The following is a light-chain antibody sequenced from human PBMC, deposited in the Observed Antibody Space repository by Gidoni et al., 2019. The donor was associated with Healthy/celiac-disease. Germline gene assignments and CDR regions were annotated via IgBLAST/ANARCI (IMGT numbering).Light chain of an antibody. V-gene: IGKV1-39*01. CDR1: QSISSY. Sequence: DIQMTQSPSSLSAAVGDRVTITCRASQSISSYLNWYQQKPGKAPKLLIYAASSLQGGVPSRFSGSGSGTDFTLTISSLQPEDFATYYCQQSYRTLVTFGQGTRVGIK. CDR2: AAS. J-gene: IGKJ1*01. CDR3: QQSYRTLVT.